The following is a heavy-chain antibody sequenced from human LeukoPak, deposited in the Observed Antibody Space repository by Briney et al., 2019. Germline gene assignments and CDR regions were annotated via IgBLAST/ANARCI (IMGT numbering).Heavy chain of an antibody. D-gene: IGHD1-26*01. CDR3: TGRGIVATHTDY. CDR1: GFTFSGSA. V-gene: IGHV3-73*01. CDR2: IRSKANSYAT. Sequence: PGGSLRLSXAASGFTFSGSAMHWVRQASGKGLEWVGRIRSKANSYATAYAASVKGRFTISRDDSKNTAYLQMNSLKTEDTAVYYCTGRGIVATHTDYWGQGTLVTVSS. J-gene: IGHJ4*02.